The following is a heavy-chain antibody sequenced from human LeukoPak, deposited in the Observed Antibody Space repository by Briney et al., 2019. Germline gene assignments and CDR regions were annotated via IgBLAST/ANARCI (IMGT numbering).Heavy chain of an antibody. Sequence: SLPLSCAASGFTFSSYGMHWVRQAPGKGLEWVATISHDGSHEYYADSVKGRFTISRDNSKNTLYLQMNSLRAEDTAVYYCAAGYYFGDYWGQGTL. CDR3: AAGYYFGDY. D-gene: IGHD2/OR15-2a*01. CDR2: ISHDGSHE. J-gene: IGHJ4*02. CDR1: GFTFSSYG. V-gene: IGHV3-30*03.